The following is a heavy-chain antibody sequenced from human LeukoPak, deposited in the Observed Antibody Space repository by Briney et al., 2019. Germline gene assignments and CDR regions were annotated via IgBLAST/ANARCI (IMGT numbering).Heavy chain of an antibody. CDR3: AREYGSSWPFDY. D-gene: IGHD6-13*01. Sequence: ASVKVSCKASGYTFTSYAMHWVRQAPGQRLEWMGWINAGNGNTKYSQEFQGRVTITRDTSASTAYMELSSLRSEDMAVYYCAREYGSSWPFDYWGQGTLVTVSS. CDR2: INAGNGNT. J-gene: IGHJ4*02. V-gene: IGHV1-3*03. CDR1: GYTFTSYA.